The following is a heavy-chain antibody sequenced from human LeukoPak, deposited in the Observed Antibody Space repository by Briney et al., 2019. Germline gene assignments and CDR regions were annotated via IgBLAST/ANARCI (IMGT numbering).Heavy chain of an antibody. CDR2: INPNSGGT. Sequence: ASVKVSCKASGYTFNGYYMHWVRQAPGQGLEWMGWINPNSGGTNYAQKFQGRVTMTRDTSISTAYMELSRLRSDDTAVYYCARDVAAAGWNWFDPWGQGTLVTVSS. CDR1: GYTFNGYY. D-gene: IGHD6-13*01. V-gene: IGHV1-2*02. J-gene: IGHJ5*02. CDR3: ARDVAAAGWNWFDP.